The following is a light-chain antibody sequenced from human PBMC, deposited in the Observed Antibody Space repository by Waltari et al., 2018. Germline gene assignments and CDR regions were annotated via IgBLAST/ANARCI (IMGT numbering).Light chain of an antibody. V-gene: IGLV1-44*01. J-gene: IGLJ3*02. CDR2: RSD. Sequence: QSVLTQPPSASGTPGQRVTISCSGSASNIGDNPVHWYQQRPGKAPKLLIYRSDLRPSGVPDRFSGSKSGTSASLAISGLQSEDEADYFCASWDDSLNGHWVFGGGTKVTVL. CDR1: ASNIGDNP. CDR3: ASWDDSLNGHWV.